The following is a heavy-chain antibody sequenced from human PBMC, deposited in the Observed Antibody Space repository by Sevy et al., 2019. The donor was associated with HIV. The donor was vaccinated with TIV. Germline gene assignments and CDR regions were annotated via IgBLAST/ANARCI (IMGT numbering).Heavy chain of an antibody. D-gene: IGHD3-9*01. CDR2: IHASGST. J-gene: IGHJ4*02. CDR3: ARERGSNILTLGLDF. Sequence: SETLSLTCTVSAGSISSDSYFWNWIRQTAGKGLEWIGRIHASGSTIYNPSLKSRVTMSVDKSKSQFSLRLTSVTAADSAVYFCARERGSNILTLGLDFWGQGPWSPSPQ. V-gene: IGHV4-61*02. CDR1: AGSISSDSYF.